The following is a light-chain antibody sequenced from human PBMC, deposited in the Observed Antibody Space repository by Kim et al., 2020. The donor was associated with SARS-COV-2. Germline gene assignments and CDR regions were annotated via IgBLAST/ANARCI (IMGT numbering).Light chain of an antibody. V-gene: IGLV3-1*01. Sequence: VSPGQTARITCSGDKLGDKYACWYQQKPGQSPVLVIYQVSKRPSGIPERFSGSNSGNTATLTISGTQAMDEADYYCQAWDSSTEVVFGGGTQLTVL. J-gene: IGLJ2*01. CDR2: QVS. CDR3: QAWDSSTEVV. CDR1: KLGDKY.